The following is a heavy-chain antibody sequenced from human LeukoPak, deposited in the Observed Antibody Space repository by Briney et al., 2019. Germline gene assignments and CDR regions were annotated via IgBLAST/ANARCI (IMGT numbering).Heavy chain of an antibody. CDR2: IYYSGST. V-gene: IGHV4-59*08. D-gene: IGHD6-19*01. J-gene: IGHJ4*02. Sequence: SETLSLTCTVSGGSISSYYWSWIRQPPGKGLEWIGYIYYSGSTNYNPSLKSRVTISVDTSKNQFSLNLTSVSASDTAVYYCARQGAVAGTFDYWGQGTLVTVSS. CDR3: ARQGAVAGTFDY. CDR1: GGSISSYY.